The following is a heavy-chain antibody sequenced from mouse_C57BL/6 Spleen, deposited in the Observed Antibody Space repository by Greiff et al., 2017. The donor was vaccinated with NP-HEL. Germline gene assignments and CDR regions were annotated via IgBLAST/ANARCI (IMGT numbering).Heavy chain of an antibody. CDR2: ISYDGSN. J-gene: IGHJ1*03. D-gene: IGHD2-2*01. CDR3: ARDRGVTGHWYFDV. CDR1: GYSITSGYY. V-gene: IGHV3-6*01. Sequence: EVHLVESGPGLVKPSQSLSLTCSVTGYSITSGYYWNWIRQFPGNKLEWMGYISYDGSNNYNPSLKNRISITRDTSKNQFFLKLNSVTTEDTATYYCARDRGVTGHWYFDVWGTGTTVTVSS.